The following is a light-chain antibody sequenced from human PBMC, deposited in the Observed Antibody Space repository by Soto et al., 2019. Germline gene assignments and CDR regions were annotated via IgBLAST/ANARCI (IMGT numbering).Light chain of an antibody. V-gene: IGKV2-28*01. CDR2: LGS. J-gene: IGKJ1*01. CDR3: MQALQTSWT. CDR1: QSLLHSNGYNY. Sequence: DIVMTQSPLSLPVTPGEPASISCRSSQSLLHSNGYNYLDWYLQKPGQSPQLLIYLGSNRASGVTDSFSGSGSGTDFTQKISRVEAEDVGVYYCMQALQTSWTFGQGTKVEFK.